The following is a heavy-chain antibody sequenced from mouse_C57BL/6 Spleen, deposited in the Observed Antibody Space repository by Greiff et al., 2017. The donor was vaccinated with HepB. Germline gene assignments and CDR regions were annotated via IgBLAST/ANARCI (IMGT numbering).Heavy chain of an antibody. CDR1: GYSITSGYY. CDR3: ARETSNGSSHWYFDV. J-gene: IGHJ1*03. CDR2: ISYDGSN. Sequence: DVKLQESGPGLVKPSQSLSLTCSVTGYSITSGYYWNWIRQFPGNKLEWMGYISYDGSNNYNPSLKNRISITRDTPKNQFFLKLNSVTTEDTATYYCARETSNGSSHWYFDVWGTGTTVTVSS. D-gene: IGHD1-1*01. V-gene: IGHV3-6*01.